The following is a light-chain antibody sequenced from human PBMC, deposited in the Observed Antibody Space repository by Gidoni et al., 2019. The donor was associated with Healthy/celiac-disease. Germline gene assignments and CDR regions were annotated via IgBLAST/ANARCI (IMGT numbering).Light chain of an antibody. CDR3: QQYNSYPFT. CDR1: QSISSW. CDR2: KAS. V-gene: IGKV1-5*03. Sequence: IQMTQSPSTLSASVGDRVTITCRASQSISSWLAWYQQKPGKAPKLLIYKASSLESGVPSRFSGSGPGTEFTLTISSLQPDDFATYYCQQYNSYPFTFGPGTKVDIK. J-gene: IGKJ3*01.